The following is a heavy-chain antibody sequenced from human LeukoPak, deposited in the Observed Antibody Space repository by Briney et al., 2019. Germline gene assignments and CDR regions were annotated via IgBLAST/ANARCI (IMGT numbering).Heavy chain of an antibody. CDR2: ISAYNGNT. J-gene: IGHJ3*02. CDR1: GYTFTSYG. Sequence: GASVKVSCKASGYTFTSYGISWVRQAPGQGLEWMGWISAYNGNTNYAQKLQGRVTMTTDTSTSTAYMELRSLRSDDTAVYYCARKASGIAVAGTYDAFDIRGQGTMVTVSS. CDR3: ARKASGIAVAGTYDAFDI. D-gene: IGHD6-19*01. V-gene: IGHV1-18*01.